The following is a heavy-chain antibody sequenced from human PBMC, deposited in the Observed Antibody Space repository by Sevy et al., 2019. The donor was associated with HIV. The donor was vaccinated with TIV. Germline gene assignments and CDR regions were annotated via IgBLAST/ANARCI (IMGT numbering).Heavy chain of an antibody. CDR2: IKQDGSEK. CDR3: ARGAARGTATVRFYYYGMDV. J-gene: IGHJ6*02. CDR1: GFTFSSYW. D-gene: IGHD5-18*01. Sequence: GGSLRLSCAASGFTFSSYWITWVHQAPGKGLEWVANIKQDGSEKYYVDSVKGRFTISRDNAKKSLYLQMNSLRAEDTAVYYCARGAARGTATVRFYYYGMDVWGQGTTVTVSS. V-gene: IGHV3-7*01.